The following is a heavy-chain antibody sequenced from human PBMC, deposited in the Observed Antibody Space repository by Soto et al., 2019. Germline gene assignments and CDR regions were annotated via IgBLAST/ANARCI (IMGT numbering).Heavy chain of an antibody. CDR2: INHSGST. CDR3: ARDRVRGGDYGDHYFVY. D-gene: IGHD4-17*01. Sequence: SETLSLTCAVYGGSFSGYYWSWIRQPPGKGLEWIGEINHSGSTNYNPSLKSRVTISVDTSKNQFSLKLSSVTAADTAVYYCARDRVRGGDYGDHYFVYWGQGTLVTVSS. V-gene: IGHV4-34*01. J-gene: IGHJ4*02. CDR1: GGSFSGYY.